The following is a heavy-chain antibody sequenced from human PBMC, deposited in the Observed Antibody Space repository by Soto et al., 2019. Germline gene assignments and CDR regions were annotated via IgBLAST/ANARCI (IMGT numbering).Heavy chain of an antibody. V-gene: IGHV3-48*01. CDR2: ISSSSSII. CDR1: GFTFSTYN. J-gene: IGHJ1*01. CDR3: AKDGIYSGSYQH. D-gene: IGHD1-26*01. Sequence: EVQLVESGGDLVQPGGSLRLSCAASGFTFSTYNMNWVRRAPGKGLEWVSFISSSSSIIYYADSVKGRFTISRDNAKNSLFLQMNSLRADDTAVYYCAKDGIYSGSYQHWGQGTLVTVSS.